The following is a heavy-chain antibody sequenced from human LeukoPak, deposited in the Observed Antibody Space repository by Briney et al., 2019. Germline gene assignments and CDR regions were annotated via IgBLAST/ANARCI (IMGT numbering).Heavy chain of an antibody. CDR1: GGSISSGGYS. Sequence: SQTLSLTCTVSGGSISSGGYSWSWIRQPPGKGLEWIGYIYHSGSTYYNPSLKSRVTISVDRSKNQFSLRLSSVTAADTAVYYCARDLRGTYCGGDCYTYWYFDLWGRGTLVTVSS. D-gene: IGHD2-21*02. CDR3: ARDLRGTYCGGDCYTYWYFDL. J-gene: IGHJ2*01. V-gene: IGHV4-30-2*01. CDR2: IYHSGST.